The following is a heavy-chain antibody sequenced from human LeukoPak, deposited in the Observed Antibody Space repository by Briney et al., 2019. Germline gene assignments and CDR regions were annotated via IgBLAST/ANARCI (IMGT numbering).Heavy chain of an antibody. V-gene: IGHV3-21*01. J-gene: IGHJ5*02. D-gene: IGHD3-10*01. CDR3: ARSGGPGTYHQLRYNWFDP. CDR2: ITTISHYI. Sequence: GSLTLSCAASGFTLNDYHMNWVRQAPGKGLEWLSSITTISHYIYYAGAVRGRFTISRDNAKNSLYLQMNSLRGEDTAVYYCARSGGPGTYHQLRYNWFDPWGQGTLVTVSS. CDR1: GFTLNDYH.